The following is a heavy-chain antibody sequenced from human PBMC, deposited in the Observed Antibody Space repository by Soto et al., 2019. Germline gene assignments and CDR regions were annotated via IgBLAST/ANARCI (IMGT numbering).Heavy chain of an antibody. J-gene: IGHJ6*02. V-gene: IGHV5-10-1*01. CDR3: ARLAGPPYYYYGMDV. D-gene: IGHD2-21*01. CDR2: IDPSDSYT. Sequence: EVQLVQSGAEVKKPGESLRISCKGSGYSFTSYWISWVRQMPGKGLEWMGRIDPSDSYTNYSPSFQGHVTISADKSISTAYLQWSSLKASDTAMYYCARLAGPPYYYYGMDVWGQGTTVTVSS. CDR1: GYSFTSYW.